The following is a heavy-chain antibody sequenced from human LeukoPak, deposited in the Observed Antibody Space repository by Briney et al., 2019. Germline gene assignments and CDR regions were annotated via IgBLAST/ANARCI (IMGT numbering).Heavy chain of an antibody. CDR3: ANIPLLYYYDSSDYFDY. D-gene: IGHD3-22*01. CDR1: GFTFSDYY. J-gene: IGHJ4*02. CDR2: ISSSGNTI. Sequence: GGSLRLSCAASGFTFSDYYMSWIRQAPGKGLEWVSYISSSGNTIYYADSVKGRFTISRDNAKNSLYLQMNSLRAEDTAVYYCANIPLLYYYDSSDYFDYWGQGTLVTVSS. V-gene: IGHV3-11*04.